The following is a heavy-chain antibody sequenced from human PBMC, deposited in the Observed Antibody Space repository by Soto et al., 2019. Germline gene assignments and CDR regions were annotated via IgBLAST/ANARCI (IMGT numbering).Heavy chain of an antibody. Sequence: SETLSLTGTVSGGSISSSSYYWGWIRQPPGKGLEWIGSIYYSGSTYYNPSLKSRVTISVDTSKNQFSLKLSSVTAADTAVYYCARHIKDGYNLDYWGQGTLVTVSS. CDR1: GGSISSSSYY. V-gene: IGHV4-39*01. D-gene: IGHD5-12*01. CDR3: ARHIKDGYNLDY. CDR2: IYYSGST. J-gene: IGHJ4*02.